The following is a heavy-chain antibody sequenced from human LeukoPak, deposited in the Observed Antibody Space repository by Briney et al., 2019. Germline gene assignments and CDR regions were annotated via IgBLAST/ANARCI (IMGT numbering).Heavy chain of an antibody. D-gene: IGHD2-15*01. Sequence: SETLSLTCTVSGGSVSSGSYYWSWIRQPPGKGLEWIGYIYYSGSTNYNPSLKSRVTISVDTSKNQFSLKLSSVTAADTAVYYCARVPLGYCSGGSCYSTQYYYYGMDVWGQGTTVTVSS. J-gene: IGHJ6*02. CDR3: ARVPLGYCSGGSCYSTQYYYYGMDV. V-gene: IGHV4-61*01. CDR1: GGSVSSGSYY. CDR2: IYYSGST.